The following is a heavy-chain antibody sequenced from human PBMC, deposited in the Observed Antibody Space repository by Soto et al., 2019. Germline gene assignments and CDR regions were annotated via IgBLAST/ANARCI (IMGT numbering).Heavy chain of an antibody. CDR2: ILSDGSNK. Sequence: GGPMRVSWPVSGLTISSHAVHWVRQTPGKGLEWVALILSDGSNKYYADSVKGRFTTSRDNSKNTMYLQMNSLSVEDTAVYYCARDDEGGSDCDLGYWGQGALVTVS. J-gene: IGHJ4*02. V-gene: IGHV3-30-3*01. CDR1: GLTISSHA. D-gene: IGHD1-26*01. CDR3: ARDDEGGSDCDLGY.